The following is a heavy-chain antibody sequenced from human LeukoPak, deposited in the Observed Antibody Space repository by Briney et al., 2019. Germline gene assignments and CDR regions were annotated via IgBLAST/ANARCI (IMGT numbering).Heavy chain of an antibody. CDR1: GYTFISYG. J-gene: IGHJ6*02. CDR2: ISAYNGNT. CDR3: ARDLGFMTAHHYYYGMDV. V-gene: IGHV1-18*01. Sequence: ASVKVSCKASGYTFISYGISWVRQAPGQGLEWMGWISAYNGNTNYAQKFQDRVTMTTETSTSTAYMELRSLRSDDTAVYYCARDLGFMTAHHYYYGMDVWGQGTTVTVSS. D-gene: IGHD3-16*01.